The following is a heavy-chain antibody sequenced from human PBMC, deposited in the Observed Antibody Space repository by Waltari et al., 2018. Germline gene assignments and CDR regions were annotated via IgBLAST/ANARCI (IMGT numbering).Heavy chain of an antibody. V-gene: IGHV3-66*01. CDR1: GFTVSSNY. D-gene: IGHD6-19*01. J-gene: IGHJ4*02. CDR2: IYSGGRT. Sequence: EVQLVESGGGLVQPGGSLRLSCAASGFTVSSNYMSWVRQAPGKGLEWVSIIYSGGRTYYADSVKGRFTIARDNSKNTLYLQMNSLRAEDTAVYYCTRDAGAVAAEGDYWGQGTLVTVSS. CDR3: TRDAGAVAAEGDY.